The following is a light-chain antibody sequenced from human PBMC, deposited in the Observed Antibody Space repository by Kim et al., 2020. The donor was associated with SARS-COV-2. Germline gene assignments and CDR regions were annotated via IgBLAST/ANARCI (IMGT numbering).Light chain of an antibody. CDR1: QSVSSN. CDR3: QEYNNWPPWT. Sequence: SPGERATLSCRASQSVSSNLAGYQQKPGQVPRLLIYDASIRATGIPARFSGSGSGTEFTLTISSLQSEDFATYYCQEYNNWPPWTFGQGTKVDIK. V-gene: IGKV3-15*01. J-gene: IGKJ1*01. CDR2: DAS.